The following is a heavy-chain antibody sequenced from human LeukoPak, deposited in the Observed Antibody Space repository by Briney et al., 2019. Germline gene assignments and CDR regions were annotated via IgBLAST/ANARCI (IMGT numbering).Heavy chain of an antibody. CDR1: GFTFSSYA. V-gene: IGHV3-30*04. CDR2: ISYDGSNK. Sequence: GGSLRLSCAASGFTFSSYAMHWVRQAPGKGLEWVAVISYDGSNKYYADSVKGRFTISRDNSKNTLYLQMDSLSAEDTAVYYCARDLGYSYYGMDVWGQGTTVTVSS. J-gene: IGHJ6*02. CDR3: ARDLGYSYYGMDV.